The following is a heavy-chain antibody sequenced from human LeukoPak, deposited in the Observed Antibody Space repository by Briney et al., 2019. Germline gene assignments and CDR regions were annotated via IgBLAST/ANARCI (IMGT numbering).Heavy chain of an antibody. CDR1: GFTFSSYW. CDR2: IKQDGSEK. D-gene: IGHD4-11*01. Sequence: GGSLRLSCAASGFTFSSYWISWVRQAPGKGLEWVANIKQDGSEKYYVDSVKGRFGISRDNAKNSLYLQMNSLRVEDTAVYFCARGPTFDCWGQGTLLTVSS. V-gene: IGHV3-7*05. CDR3: ARGPTFDC. J-gene: IGHJ4*02.